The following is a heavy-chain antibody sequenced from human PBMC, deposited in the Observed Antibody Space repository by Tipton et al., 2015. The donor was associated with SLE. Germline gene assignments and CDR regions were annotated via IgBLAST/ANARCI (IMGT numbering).Heavy chain of an antibody. D-gene: IGHD2-2*01. CDR3: ARGGGYCSSTSCIGADFDY. Sequence: TLSLTCTVSGGSISSYYWSWIRQPPGKGLEWIGYIYYSGSTNYNPSLKSRVTISVDTSKNQFSLKLSSVTAADTAVYYCARGGGYCSSTSCIGADFDYWGQGSPVTVSS. V-gene: IGHV4-59*08. J-gene: IGHJ4*02. CDR2: IYYSGST. CDR1: GGSISSYY.